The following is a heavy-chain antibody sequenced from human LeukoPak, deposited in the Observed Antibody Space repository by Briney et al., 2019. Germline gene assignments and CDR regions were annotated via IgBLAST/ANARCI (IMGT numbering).Heavy chain of an antibody. Sequence: ASVKVSCKASGYTFTSYYMHWVRQAPGQGLEWMGIINPSGGSTSYAQKFQGRVTMTRDTSTSTVYIELSSLRSEDTAVYYCARDNKSGYSSGWTFDYWGQGTLVTVSS. CDR3: ARDNKSGYSSGWTFDY. J-gene: IGHJ4*02. CDR2: INPSGGST. CDR1: GYTFTSYY. D-gene: IGHD6-19*01. V-gene: IGHV1-46*01.